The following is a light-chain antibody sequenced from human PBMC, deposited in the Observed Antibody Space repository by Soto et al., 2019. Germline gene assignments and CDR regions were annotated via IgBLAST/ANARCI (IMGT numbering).Light chain of an antibody. CDR2: GAS. V-gene: IGKV3-20*01. Sequence: EIVLTQSPGTLSLSPGERATLSCRASQSVSSSYLAWYQQKPGQAPRLLIYGASSRATGIPDRFRGSGSGTDFTLTISRLEPEDFAVYYCQQYGSSSWTFGQGTKV. CDR1: QSVSSSY. J-gene: IGKJ1*01. CDR3: QQYGSSSWT.